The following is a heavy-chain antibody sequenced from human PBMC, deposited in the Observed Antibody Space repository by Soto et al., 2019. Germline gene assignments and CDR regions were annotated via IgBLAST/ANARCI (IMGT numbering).Heavy chain of an antibody. CDR3: ARYTRQTDY. CDR1: GFTFDYYW. Sequence: GGSLRLSCAASGFTFDYYWMSWVRQAPGKGLEWVATIKQDGTDKYYVDSVKGRFTVSRDNAKNSLYLQVDSLRAEDTAVYYCARYTRQTDYWGQGTPVTVSS. CDR2: IKQDGTDK. J-gene: IGHJ4*02. V-gene: IGHV3-7*01.